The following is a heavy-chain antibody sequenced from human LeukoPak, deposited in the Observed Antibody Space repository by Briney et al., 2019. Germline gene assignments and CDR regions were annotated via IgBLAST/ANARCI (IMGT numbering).Heavy chain of an antibody. CDR3: AKAGYYYGSGSYYNY. V-gene: IGHV3-53*01. D-gene: IGHD3-10*01. CDR2: IYSGGST. Sequence: PGGSLRLSCAAPGFTVSSNYMSWVRQAPGKGLEWVSVIYSGGSTYYADSVKGRFTISRDNSKNTLYLQMNSLRAEDTAVYYCAKAGYYYGSGSYYNYWGQGTLVTVSS. CDR1: GFTVSSNY. J-gene: IGHJ4*02.